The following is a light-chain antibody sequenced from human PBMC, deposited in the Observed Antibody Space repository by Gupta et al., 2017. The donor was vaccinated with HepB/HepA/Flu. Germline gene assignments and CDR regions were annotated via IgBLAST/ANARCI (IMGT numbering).Light chain of an antibody. CDR2: EVS. Sequence: DVVMTQSPLSLSVTLGQPASISCWSSESLVYSDGVTYLNWFHQRQGQSPRRLLYEVSTRDSGVPDRFSGSGSGTDFTLKISRVEAADVGIYYCLQGTHWPPTTFGQGTRLEIK. CDR3: LQGTHWPPTT. V-gene: IGKV2-30*01. CDR1: ESLVYSDGVTY. J-gene: IGKJ5*01.